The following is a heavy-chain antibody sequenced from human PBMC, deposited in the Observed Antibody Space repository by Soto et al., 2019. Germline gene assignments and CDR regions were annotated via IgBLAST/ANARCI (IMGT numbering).Heavy chain of an antibody. CDR2: INPNSGGT. V-gene: IGHV1-2*02. D-gene: IGHD3-16*02. J-gene: IGHJ4*02. Sequence: ASVKVSCKASGYTFTGYSMHWVRQAPGQWREWMGWINPNSGGTNYAQKFQGRVTMTRDTSISTAYMELSRLRSDDTAVYYCARSMITFGGVIVQKGPLSNFDYWGQRTLVTSPQ. CDR1: GYTFTGYS. CDR3: ARSMITFGGVIVQKGPLSNFDY.